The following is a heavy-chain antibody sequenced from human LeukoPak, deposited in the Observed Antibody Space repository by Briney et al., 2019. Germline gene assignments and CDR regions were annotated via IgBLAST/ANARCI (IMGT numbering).Heavy chain of an antibody. CDR2: IYNGVNT. D-gene: IGHD1-26*01. CDR1: GASVSSASY. V-gene: IGHV4-61*01. J-gene: IGHJ5*02. CDR3: ARSRAFNSGAFDP. Sequence: SETLSLTCTVSGASVSSASYWTWIRQPPGKGVEWIAHIYNGVNTNYNPPLKSRVTISVDTSKNQFSLRLNSVTAADTAVYYCARSRAFNSGAFDPWGQGSLVTVSS.